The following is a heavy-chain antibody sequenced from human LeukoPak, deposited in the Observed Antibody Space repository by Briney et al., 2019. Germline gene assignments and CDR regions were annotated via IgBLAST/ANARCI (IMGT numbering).Heavy chain of an antibody. Sequence: GESLKISCKSSGYSFTSYWIAWVRQMPGKGLEWMGILYPGDSDTRYSPSFQGQVTISADKSISTAYLQWSSLKASDTAMYYCARHETGPYFDYWGQGTLVTVSS. CDR2: LYPGDSDT. J-gene: IGHJ4*02. D-gene: IGHD1-1*01. V-gene: IGHV5-51*01. CDR1: GYSFTSYW. CDR3: ARHETGPYFDY.